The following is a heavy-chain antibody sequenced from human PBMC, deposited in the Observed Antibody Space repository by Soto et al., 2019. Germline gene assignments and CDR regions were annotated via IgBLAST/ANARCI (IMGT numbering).Heavy chain of an antibody. CDR3: ARATVTTFSSAANWFDP. J-gene: IGHJ5*02. CDR2: IYYSGST. D-gene: IGHD4-17*01. Sequence: PSETLSLTCTVSGGSISSYYWSWIRQPPGKGLEWIGYIYYSGSTNYNPSLKSRVTISVDTSKNQFSLKLSSVTAADTAVYYCARATVTTFSSAANWFDPWGQGTLVSVSS. CDR1: GGSISSYY. V-gene: IGHV4-59*01.